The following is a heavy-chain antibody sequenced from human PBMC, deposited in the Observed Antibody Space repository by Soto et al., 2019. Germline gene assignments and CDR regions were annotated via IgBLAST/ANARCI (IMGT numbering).Heavy chain of an antibody. J-gene: IGHJ4*02. CDR1: GFTFSNYG. CDR3: AKGSPDSRGYHFFFDY. Sequence: EVQLLESGGGLVQPGGSLRLSCAASGFTFSNYGMSWVRQAPGKGLEWVSAISGSGADTNYADSVKGRFTTSRDNSKNSLFLHMNSLRAAHTAVYYCAKGSPDSRGYHFFFDYWGQGTLVTVSS. CDR2: ISGSGADT. D-gene: IGHD3-22*01. V-gene: IGHV3-23*01.